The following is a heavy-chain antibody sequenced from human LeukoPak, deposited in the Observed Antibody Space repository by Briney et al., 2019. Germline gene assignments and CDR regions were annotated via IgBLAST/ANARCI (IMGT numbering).Heavy chain of an antibody. V-gene: IGHV3-48*01. CDR3: ARDDAVVVAANFDY. Sequence: GGSLRLSCAASGFTFSSYSMNWVRQAPGKGLEWVSFISSSSSTIYYADSVKGRFTISRDNAKNSLYLQMNSLRAEDTAVHYCARDDAVVVAANFDYWGQGTLVTVSS. CDR2: ISSSSSTI. D-gene: IGHD2-15*01. J-gene: IGHJ4*02. CDR1: GFTFSSYS.